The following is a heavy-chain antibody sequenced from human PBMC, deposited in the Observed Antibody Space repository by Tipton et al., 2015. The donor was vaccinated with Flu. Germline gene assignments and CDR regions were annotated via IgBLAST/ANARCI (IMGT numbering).Heavy chain of an antibody. CDR3: ARHTGDSVRGVIDY. D-gene: IGHD3-10*02. J-gene: IGHJ4*02. V-gene: IGHV4-38-2*01. CDR1: GDSIGSPYF. Sequence: TLSLTCSVSGDSIGSPYFWAWIRQPPGKGLEWIGNIYHTGNTYYNPSLKSRVTISVDRSKNQFSLRLSSVTAADTAVYYCARHTGDSVRGVIDYWGQGTLVTVSS. CDR2: IYHTGNT.